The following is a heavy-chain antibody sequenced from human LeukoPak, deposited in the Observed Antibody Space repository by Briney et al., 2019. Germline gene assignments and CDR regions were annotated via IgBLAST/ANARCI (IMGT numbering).Heavy chain of an antibody. CDR3: ASGHDYGDYDY. V-gene: IGHV1-69*04. CDR2: IIPILGIA. CDR1: GGTFSSYA. Sequence: GASVKVSCKASGGTFSSYAISWVRQAPGQGLEWMGRIIPILGIANYAQKFHGRVTITADKSTSTAYMELSSLRAEDTAVYYCASGHDYGDYDYWGQGTLVTVSS. D-gene: IGHD4-17*01. J-gene: IGHJ4*02.